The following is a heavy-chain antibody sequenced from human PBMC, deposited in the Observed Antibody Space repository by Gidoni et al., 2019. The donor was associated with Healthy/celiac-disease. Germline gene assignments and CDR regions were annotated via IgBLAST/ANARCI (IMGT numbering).Heavy chain of an antibody. CDR2: RKQDGSEK. Sequence: EVQLVESGGGLVQPWGSLRLSCAAAGFTFSSYWMSWVRQAPGKGLEWVANRKQDGSEKYYVDSVKGRFTISRDNAKNSLYLQMNSLRAEDTAVYYCARDRVIAAGTGGGYYYYGMDVWGQGTTVTVSS. V-gene: IGHV3-7*01. CDR3: ARDRVIAAGTGGGYYYYGMDV. CDR1: GFTFSSYW. J-gene: IGHJ6*02. D-gene: IGHD6-13*01.